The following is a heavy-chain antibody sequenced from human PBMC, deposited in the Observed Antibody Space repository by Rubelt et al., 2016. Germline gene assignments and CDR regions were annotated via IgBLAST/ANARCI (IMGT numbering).Heavy chain of an antibody. CDR1: GYTFTSYG. J-gene: IGHJ4*02. CDR2: ISAYNGNT. Sequence: QVQLVQSGAEVKKPGASVKVSCKASGYTFTSYGISWVRQAPGQGLEWMGWISAYNGNTNYAQKRQGRGSMAKYTSTSTAYMERRSLRSDDTAVYYCAREVMAISDYWGQGTLVTVSS. CDR3: AREVMAISDY. D-gene: IGHD2-21*01. V-gene: IGHV1-18*01.